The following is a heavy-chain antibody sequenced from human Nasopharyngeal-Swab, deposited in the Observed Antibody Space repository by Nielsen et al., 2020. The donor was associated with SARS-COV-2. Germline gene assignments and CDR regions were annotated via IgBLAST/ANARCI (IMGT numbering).Heavy chain of an antibody. D-gene: IGHD3-22*01. Sequence: GGSLRLSCAASGFTFSSYAMHWVRQAPGKGLEWVAVISYDGSNKYYADSVKGRFTISRDNSKNTLYLQMNSLRAEDTAVYYCVKDLEVDTYSDTSGYLDYWGQGTPVIVSS. CDR3: VKDLEVDTYSDTSGYLDY. CDR2: ISYDGSNK. J-gene: IGHJ4*02. V-gene: IGHV3-30*04. CDR1: GFTFSSYA.